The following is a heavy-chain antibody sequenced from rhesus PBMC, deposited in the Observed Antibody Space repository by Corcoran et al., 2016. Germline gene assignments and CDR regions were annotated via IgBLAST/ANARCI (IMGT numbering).Heavy chain of an antibody. CDR1: GGSISGGYG. J-gene: IGHJ4*01. CDR2: IFGSIGIT. V-gene: IGHV4S7*01. D-gene: IGHD1-1-1*01. Sequence: QVQLQESGPGLVKPSETLSLTCAGSGGSISGGYGWSWIRQPPGKGLEWIGHIFGSIGITYYKPSLKWRVTISRDTSKNQFSLKLSSVTAADTAVYYCASIPYSWTFDYWGQGVLVTVSS. CDR3: ASIPYSWTFDY.